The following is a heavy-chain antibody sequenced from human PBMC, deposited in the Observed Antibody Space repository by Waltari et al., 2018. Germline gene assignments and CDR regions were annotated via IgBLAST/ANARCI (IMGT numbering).Heavy chain of an antibody. V-gene: IGHV1-2*06. Sequence: QVQLVQSGAEVKKPGASVKVSCKASGYTFTGYYMHWVRQAPGQGLEWMGRINPNSGGTNYAKKFQGRVTMTRDTSISTAYMELSRLRSDDTAVYYCACLYGSGRIISGVGDYYYYGMDVWGQGTTVTVSS. CDR2: INPNSGGT. CDR3: ACLYGSGRIISGVGDYYYYGMDV. J-gene: IGHJ6*02. CDR1: GYTFTGYY. D-gene: IGHD3-10*01.